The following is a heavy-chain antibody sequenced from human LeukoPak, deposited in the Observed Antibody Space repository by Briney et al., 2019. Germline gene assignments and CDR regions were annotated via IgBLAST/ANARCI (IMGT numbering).Heavy chain of an antibody. V-gene: IGHV1-69*13. CDR1: GGTFSSYA. CDR3: ARTLYYDSSGYYYGGFDP. J-gene: IGHJ5*02. CDR2: IIPIFGTA. D-gene: IGHD3-22*01. Sequence: GASVKVSCKASGGTFSSYAISWVRQAPGQGLEWMGGIIPIFGTANYAQKFQGRVTITADESTSTAYMELSSLRSEDTAVYYCARTLYYDSSGYYYGGFDPWGQGTLVTVSS.